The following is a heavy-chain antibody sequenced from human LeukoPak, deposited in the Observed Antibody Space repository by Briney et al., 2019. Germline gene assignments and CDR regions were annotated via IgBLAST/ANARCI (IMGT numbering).Heavy chain of an antibody. Sequence: SETLSLTCTVSGGSISTYYWSWIRQPPGKGLEWIGYVSYTGNTNYNPALRSRVTISVDTSKNQFSLKLSSVTVADTAVYYCAREDPQTTVPEGMDVWGQGTTVTVSS. CDR3: AREDPQTTVPEGMDV. D-gene: IGHD4-17*01. J-gene: IGHJ6*02. CDR1: GGSISTYY. CDR2: VSYTGNT. V-gene: IGHV4-59*01.